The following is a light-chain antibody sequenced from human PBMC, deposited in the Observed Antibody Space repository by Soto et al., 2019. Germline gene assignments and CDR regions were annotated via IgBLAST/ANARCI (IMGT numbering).Light chain of an antibody. J-gene: IGLJ7*01. CDR2: EVS. V-gene: IGLV2-23*02. CDR3: CSYGGSRAV. CDR1: SSDVGSHNL. Sequence: QSALTQPASVSGSPGQSITISCTGTSSDVGSHNLVSWCQQHPGQAPKLMIYEVSKRPLGVSTRFSASKSGNTASLTISGLQAEDEADYYCCSYGGSRAVFGAGTQLTVL.